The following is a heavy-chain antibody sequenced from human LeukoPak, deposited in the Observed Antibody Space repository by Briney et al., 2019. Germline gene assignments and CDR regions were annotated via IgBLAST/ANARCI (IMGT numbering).Heavy chain of an antibody. CDR3: ARRYCSGGSCYSYYFDY. Sequence: SETLSLTCTVSAGSISSSSYFWVWIRQPPGKGLEWIGSIYYSGSTYCNPSLKSRVTISVDTSKNQISLKLRSVTAADTAVYYCARRYCSGGSCYSYYFDYWGQGTLVTVSS. V-gene: IGHV4-39*01. D-gene: IGHD2-15*01. J-gene: IGHJ4*02. CDR1: AGSISSSSYF. CDR2: IYYSGST.